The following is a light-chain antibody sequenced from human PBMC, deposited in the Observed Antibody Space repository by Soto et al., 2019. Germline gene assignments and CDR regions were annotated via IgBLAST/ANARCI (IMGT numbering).Light chain of an antibody. CDR3: QHYNSYSEA. V-gene: IGKV1-5*03. CDR1: QTISSW. J-gene: IGKJ1*01. CDR2: KAS. Sequence: DIQMTQSPSILSGSVGDRVTITCRASQTISSWLAWYQQKPGKAPKLLIYKASTLKSGVPSRFSGSGSGTEFTLTISSLQPDDFATYYCQHYNSYSEAFGQGTK.